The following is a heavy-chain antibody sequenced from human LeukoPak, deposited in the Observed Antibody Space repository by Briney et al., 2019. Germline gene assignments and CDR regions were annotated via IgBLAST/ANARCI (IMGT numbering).Heavy chain of an antibody. CDR1: GFTFSSYW. D-gene: IGHD5-12*01. CDR2: IKQDGSEK. J-gene: IGHJ4*02. V-gene: IGHV3-7*01. Sequence: PGGSLRLSCAASGFTFSSYWMSWVRQAPGKGLEWVPNIKQDGSEKYYVDSVKGRFTISRDNAKNSLYLQMNSLRAEDTAVYYCARALSGYEDGHFDYWGQGTLVTVSS. CDR3: ARALSGYEDGHFDY.